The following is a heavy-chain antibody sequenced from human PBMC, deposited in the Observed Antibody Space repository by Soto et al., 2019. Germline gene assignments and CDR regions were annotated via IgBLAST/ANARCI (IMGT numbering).Heavy chain of an antibody. D-gene: IGHD5-18*01. J-gene: IGHJ4*02. CDR1: GFTFSSYG. CDR2: ISYDGSNK. Sequence: GGSLSLSCAASGFTFSSYGMHWVRQAPGKGLEWVAVISYDGSNKYYADSVKGRFTISRDNSKNTLYLQMNSLRAEDTAVYYCAKGWIQLWRIDYWGQGTLVTVSS. CDR3: AKGWIQLWRIDY. V-gene: IGHV3-30*18.